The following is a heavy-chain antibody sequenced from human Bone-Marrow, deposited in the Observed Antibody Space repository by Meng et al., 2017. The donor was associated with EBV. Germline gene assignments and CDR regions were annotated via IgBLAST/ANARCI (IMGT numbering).Heavy chain of an antibody. D-gene: IGHD6-19*01. CDR2: ISGSGVSI. CDR3: ARSRVAVAGLYFDD. CDR1: GFIVSDYF. J-gene: IGHJ4*02. Sequence: QVQLVESGGGLVKPGGXLRLSCAASGFIVSDYFMTWIRQAPGKGPEWLSYISGSGVSINYADSVKGRFTISRDDAKNSLRLQMNSLRADDTAVYYCARSRVAVAGLYFDDWGQGVLVTVSS. V-gene: IGHV3-11*01.